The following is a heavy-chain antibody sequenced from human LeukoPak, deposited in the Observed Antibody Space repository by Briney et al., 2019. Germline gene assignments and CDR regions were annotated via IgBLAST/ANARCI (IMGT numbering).Heavy chain of an antibody. Sequence: PSETLSLTCSVSGVSIRTSYWGWIRQPPGKGLEWIGYIESFGRTKYNPSLRNRATVSIDTSRNKFSLNLRSVTAADTADCYCARHGYGMDVWGQGTTVTVSS. J-gene: IGHJ6*02. V-gene: IGHV4-59*08. CDR1: GVSIRTSY. CDR3: ARHGYGMDV. CDR2: IESFGRT.